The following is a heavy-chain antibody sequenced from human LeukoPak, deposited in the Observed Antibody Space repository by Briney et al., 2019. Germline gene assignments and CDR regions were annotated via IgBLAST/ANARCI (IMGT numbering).Heavy chain of an antibody. V-gene: IGHV4-34*01. CDR2: INHSGST. CDR1: GGSFSGYY. Sequence: PSEALSLTCAVYGGSFSGYYWSWIRQPPGKGLEWIGEINHSGSTNYNPSLKSRVTISVDTSKNQFSLKLSSVTAADTAVYYCARIDIVVVPAASARPGWFDPWGQGTLVTVSS. D-gene: IGHD2-2*01. CDR3: ARIDIVVVPAASARPGWFDP. J-gene: IGHJ5*02.